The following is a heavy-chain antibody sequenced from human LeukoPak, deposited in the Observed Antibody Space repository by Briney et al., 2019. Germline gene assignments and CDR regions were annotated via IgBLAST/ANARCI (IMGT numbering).Heavy chain of an antibody. J-gene: IGHJ4*02. CDR3: AKDKVRGVIGAKGFDY. Sequence: PGGSLRLSCAASGFTFSSYGMSWVRQAPGKGLEWVSAISGSGGSTYYADSVKGRFTISRDNSKNTLYLQMNSLRAEDTAVYYCAKDKVRGVIGAKGFDYWGQGTLVTVSS. V-gene: IGHV3-23*01. CDR1: GFTFSSYG. D-gene: IGHD3-10*01. CDR2: ISGSGGST.